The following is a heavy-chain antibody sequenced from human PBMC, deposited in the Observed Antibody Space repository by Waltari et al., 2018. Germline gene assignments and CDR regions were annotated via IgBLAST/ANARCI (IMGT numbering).Heavy chain of an antibody. V-gene: IGHV4-38-2*02. CDR2: IYHSGST. J-gene: IGHJ4*02. CDR1: GYSISSGYY. Sequence: QVQLQESGPGLVKPSETLSLTCTVSGYSISSGYYWGWIRQPPGKGLEWIGSIYHSGSTYSNPSLKSRVTISVDPSKNQFSLKLSSVTAADTAVYYCASVVGATHDYWGQGTLVTVSS. D-gene: IGHD1-26*01. CDR3: ASVVGATHDY.